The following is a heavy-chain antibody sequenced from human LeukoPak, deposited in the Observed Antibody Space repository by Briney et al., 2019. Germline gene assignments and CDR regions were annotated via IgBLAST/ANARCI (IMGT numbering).Heavy chain of an antibody. Sequence: ASVKVSCKASGYTFTSYDINWVRQATGQGLEWVGWMNPNSGNTGYAQKFQGRVTITRNTSISTAYMELSSLRSEDTAVYYCAREPTGGYYYYMDVWGKGTTVTVSS. V-gene: IGHV1-8*03. J-gene: IGHJ6*03. CDR1: GYTFTSYD. CDR2: MNPNSGNT. D-gene: IGHD3-10*01. CDR3: AREPTGGYYYYMDV.